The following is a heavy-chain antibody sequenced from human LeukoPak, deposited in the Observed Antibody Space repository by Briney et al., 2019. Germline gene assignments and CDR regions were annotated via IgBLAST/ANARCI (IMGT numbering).Heavy chain of an antibody. Sequence: GGSLRLFCAAYGFTFNSFGMSWVRPAPGKGLEWVSAIKSGGDNTYYAASVKGRFTISRDNSKTTLYLQMNSLRADDTAIYYCARQLGYCSDGSCYFDYWGQGTLVTVSS. CDR2: IKSGGDNT. CDR1: GFTFNSFG. J-gene: IGHJ4*02. CDR3: ARQLGYCSDGSCYFDY. D-gene: IGHD2-15*01. V-gene: IGHV3-23*01.